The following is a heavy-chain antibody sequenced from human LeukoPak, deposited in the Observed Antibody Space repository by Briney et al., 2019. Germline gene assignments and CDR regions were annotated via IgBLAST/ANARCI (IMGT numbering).Heavy chain of an antibody. CDR3: ARGYSPAFDI. CDR2: IYYSGST. V-gene: IGHV4-39*07. D-gene: IGHD2-21*01. CDR1: GGSISSSSYY. J-gene: IGHJ3*02. Sequence: SETLSLTCTVSGGSISSSSYYWGWIRQPPGKGLEWIGSIYYSGSTYYNPSLKSRVTISVDTSKNQFSLRLSSVTAADTAVYYCARGYSPAFDIWGQGTMVTVSS.